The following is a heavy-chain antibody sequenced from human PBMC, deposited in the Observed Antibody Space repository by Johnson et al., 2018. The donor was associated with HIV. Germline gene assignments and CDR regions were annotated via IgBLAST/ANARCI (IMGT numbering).Heavy chain of an antibody. D-gene: IGHD3-22*01. Sequence: EVQLVESGGGVVQPGRSLRLSCAASGFTFSSYWMSWVRQAPGKGLEWVANIKQDGSEKYYVDSVKGRSTISRDNAKNSLYLQMNSLRAEDTAVYYCARQLGYYYDSSGYYAEPDDAFDIWGQGTMVTVSS. CDR3: ARQLGYYYDSSGYYAEPDDAFDI. CDR2: IKQDGSEK. CDR1: GFTFSSYW. V-gene: IGHV3-7*01. J-gene: IGHJ3*02.